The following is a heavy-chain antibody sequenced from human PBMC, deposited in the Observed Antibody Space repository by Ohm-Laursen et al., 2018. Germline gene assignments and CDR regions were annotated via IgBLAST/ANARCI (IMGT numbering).Heavy chain of an antibody. J-gene: IGHJ4*02. Sequence: SLRLSCSASGFTFTDYYMSWIRQSPEKGLEWVSYISSGGSTIYYADSVKGRFTISRDNANKSLYLQMNSLRAEDTAVYYCARRSITGTTEFDYWGQGTLVTVSS. CDR3: ARRSITGTTEFDY. CDR1: GFTFTDYY. V-gene: IGHV3-11*01. D-gene: IGHD1-7*01. CDR2: ISSGGSTI.